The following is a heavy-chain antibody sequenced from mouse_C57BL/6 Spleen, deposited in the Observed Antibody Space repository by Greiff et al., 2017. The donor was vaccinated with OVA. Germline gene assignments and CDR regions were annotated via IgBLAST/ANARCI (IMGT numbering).Heavy chain of an antibody. CDR3: APMVTAGFAY. D-gene: IGHD2-2*01. CDR2: IYPGDGDT. V-gene: IGHV1-82*01. Sequence: QVQLQQSGPELVKPGASVKLSCKASGYAFSSSWMNWVKQRPGKGLEWIGRIYPGDGDTNYNGKFKGKATLTADKSSSTAYMQLSSLTSEDSAVYLCAPMVTAGFAYWGQGTLVTVSA. J-gene: IGHJ3*01. CDR1: GYAFSSSW.